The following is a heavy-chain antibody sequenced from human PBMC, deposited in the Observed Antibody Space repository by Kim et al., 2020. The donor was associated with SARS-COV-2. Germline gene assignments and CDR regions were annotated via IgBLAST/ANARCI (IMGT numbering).Heavy chain of an antibody. Sequence: STYYADSVKGRVTISRDIPKDTLYLQMNSLRAEDTAVYYCSSSTLGAYFDYWGQGSLVTVSS. D-gene: IGHD7-27*01. J-gene: IGHJ4*02. CDR3: SSSTLGAYFDY. CDR2: ST. V-gene: IGHV3-53*01.